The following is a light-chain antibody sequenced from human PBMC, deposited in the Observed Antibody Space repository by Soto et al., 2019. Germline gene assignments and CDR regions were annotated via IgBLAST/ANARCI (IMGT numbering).Light chain of an antibody. CDR2: DAS. V-gene: IGKV3-11*01. Sequence: TQSPATLSLSPGERATLSCRASQSVSSYLAWYQQRPGQPPRLLMYDASNRATGIPARFSASGSGTDFTLTISSLEPEDFAVYYCQQRRNWPPTFGGGTRVEI. CDR1: QSVSSY. CDR3: QQRRNWPPT. J-gene: IGKJ4*01.